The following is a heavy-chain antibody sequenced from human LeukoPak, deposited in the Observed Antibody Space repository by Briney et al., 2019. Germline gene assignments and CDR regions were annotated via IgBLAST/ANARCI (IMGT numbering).Heavy chain of an antibody. CDR3: AREIAVAVVGSGWFDP. Sequence: ASVKVSCKASGYTFTGYYMHWVRQAPGQGLEWMGWINPNSGGTNYAQKFQGRVTMTRDTSISTAYMELSRLRSDDTAVYYCAREIAVAVVGSGWFDPWGQGTLVTVSS. J-gene: IGHJ5*02. CDR2: INPNSGGT. CDR1: GYTFTGYY. D-gene: IGHD6-19*01. V-gene: IGHV1-2*02.